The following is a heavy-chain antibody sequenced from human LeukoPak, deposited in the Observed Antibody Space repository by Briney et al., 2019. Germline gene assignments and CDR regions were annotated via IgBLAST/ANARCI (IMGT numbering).Heavy chain of an antibody. CDR2: IKQDGSEK. V-gene: IGHV3-7*03. J-gene: IGHJ4*02. CDR3: ASHAHDYDSSGYFDS. Sequence: GGSLRLSCAASGFTFSNYWLTWVRQAPGQGLEWVANIKQDGSEKHYVDSVKGRFTISRDNAKNSLYLQMNSLRAEDTAVYFCASHAHDYDSSGYFDSWGQGALVTVSS. D-gene: IGHD3-22*01. CDR1: GFTFSNYW.